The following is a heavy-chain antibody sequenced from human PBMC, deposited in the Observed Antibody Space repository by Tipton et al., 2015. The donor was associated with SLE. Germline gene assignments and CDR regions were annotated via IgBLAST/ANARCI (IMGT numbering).Heavy chain of an antibody. CDR3: ARESPLGELELDAFDI. V-gene: IGHV4-4*07. CDR2: IYTSGST. CDR1: GGSISSYY. D-gene: IGHD1-7*01. Sequence: TLSLTCTVSGGSISSYYWSWIRQPAGKGLEWIGRIYTSGSTNYNPSLKSRVTISVDTSKNQFSLKLSSVTAADTAVYYCARESPLGELELDAFDIWGQGTMVTVSS. J-gene: IGHJ3*02.